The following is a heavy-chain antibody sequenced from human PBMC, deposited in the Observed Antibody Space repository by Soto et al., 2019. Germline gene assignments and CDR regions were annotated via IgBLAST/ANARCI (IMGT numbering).Heavy chain of an antibody. J-gene: IGHJ4*02. CDR3: ARGQHDLVVNYYFDY. Sequence: GASVKVSCKASGGTFSSYAISWVRQAPGQGLEWMGGIIPIFGTANYAQKFQGRVTITADESTSTAYMELSSLRSEDTAVYYCARGQHDLVVNYYFDYWGQGTLVTVSS. CDR1: GGTFSSYA. V-gene: IGHV1-69*13. D-gene: IGHD3-22*01. CDR2: IIPIFGTA.